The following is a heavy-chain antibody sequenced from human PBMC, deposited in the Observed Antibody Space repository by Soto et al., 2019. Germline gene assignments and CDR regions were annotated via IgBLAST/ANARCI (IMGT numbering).Heavy chain of an antibody. CDR1: GFTFGDYT. CDR2: IRSNAYGGTT. Sequence: GGSPRLSCTAAGFTFGDYTMSWVRQAPGKGLEWVGFIRSNAYGGTTEYDASVKGRFTISRDDSKSIAYLQMNSLKTEDTAVYYCTRDDYGDYGPAYYYFGMDVWGQGTTVTVSS. V-gene: IGHV3-49*04. CDR3: TRDDYGDYGPAYYYFGMDV. D-gene: IGHD4-17*01. J-gene: IGHJ6*02.